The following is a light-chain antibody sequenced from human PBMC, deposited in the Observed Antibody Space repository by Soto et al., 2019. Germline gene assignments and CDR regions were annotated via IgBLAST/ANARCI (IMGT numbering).Light chain of an antibody. Sequence: EVVMTQSPATLSVSPWERATLSCRASQSLRSSLAWYHQKPGQAPRLLLYGASTRATGIPARFSGSGSGTEFTLTISSLQYEDFAVYFCQQYNIWPQTFGQGTKVDIK. CDR3: QQYNIWPQT. CDR2: GAS. V-gene: IGKV3-15*01. J-gene: IGKJ1*01. CDR1: QSLRSS.